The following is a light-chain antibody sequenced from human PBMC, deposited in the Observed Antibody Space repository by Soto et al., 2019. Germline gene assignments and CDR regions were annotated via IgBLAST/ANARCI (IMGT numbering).Light chain of an antibody. CDR3: CSYAGSFYG. Sequence: QSSLTQPRSVSGSPGQSVTISCTGTSSDVGGYNYVSWYQQHPGKAPKLMIYDVSKRPSGVPDRFSGSKSGNTASLTISGLQAEDEADYYGCSYAGSFYGFGAGTKVNV. CDR1: SSDVGGYNY. J-gene: IGLJ1*01. CDR2: DVS. V-gene: IGLV2-11*01.